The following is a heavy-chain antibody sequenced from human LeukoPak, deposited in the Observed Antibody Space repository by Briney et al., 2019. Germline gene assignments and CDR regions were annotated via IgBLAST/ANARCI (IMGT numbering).Heavy chain of an antibody. CDR1: GYTFTGYY. V-gene: IGHV1-2*02. CDR2: INPNRGDT. Sequence: ASVKVSCKASGYTFTGYYIHWVRQAPGQGLEWMGWINPNRGDTSYAQKFQGRVSMTRDTSISTDYMELNGLKSDDTAVYYCARALAQRINGYFHHWGQGTLVTVSS. D-gene: IGHD2-8*01. J-gene: IGHJ1*01. CDR3: ARALAQRINGYFHH.